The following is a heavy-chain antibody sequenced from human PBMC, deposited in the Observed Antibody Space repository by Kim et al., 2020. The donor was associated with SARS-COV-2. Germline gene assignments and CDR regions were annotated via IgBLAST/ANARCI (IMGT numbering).Heavy chain of an antibody. CDR3: VKGYIVATKSYFDY. J-gene: IGHJ4*02. CDR1: GFTFSSYA. CDR2: ISSNGGST. Sequence: GGSLRLSCSASGFTFSSYAMHWVRQAPGKGLEYVSAISSNGGSTYYADSVKGRFTISRDNSKNTLYLQMSSLRAEDTAVYYCVKGYIVATKSYFDYWGQGTLVTVSS. V-gene: IGHV3-64D*06. D-gene: IGHD5-12*01.